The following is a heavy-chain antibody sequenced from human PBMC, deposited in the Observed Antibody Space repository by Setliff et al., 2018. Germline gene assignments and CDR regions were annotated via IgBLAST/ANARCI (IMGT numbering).Heavy chain of an antibody. J-gene: IGHJ4*02. D-gene: IGHD6-13*01. Sequence: GYLRLSCAASGFTFNTYAMSWVRQPPGKGLEWVSSISDTAIGIYYTGSVRGRFTISRDNLKKILFLQMNSLRVEDTAIYYCAKDVVGYSSTWPKRDYFDSWGQGTLVTVSS. CDR2: ISDTAIGI. CDR3: AKDVVGYSSTWPKRDYFDS. CDR1: GFTFNTYA. V-gene: IGHV3-23*01.